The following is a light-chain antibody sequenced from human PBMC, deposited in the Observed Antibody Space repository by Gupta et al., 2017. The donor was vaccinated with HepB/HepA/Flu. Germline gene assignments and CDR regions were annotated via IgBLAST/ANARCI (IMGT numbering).Light chain of an antibody. Sequence: DIVMTQSPDSLAVSLGERATSNCKSSQSILYSSNNKNYLAWYQQKAGQPPKLLIYWASTRESGVPDRFSGSGSGTDFTLTISTLQAEDVADYYCQQYYSLPVTFGGGTNVEIK. CDR2: WAS. CDR1: QSILYSSNNKNY. V-gene: IGKV4-1*01. CDR3: QQYYSLPVT. J-gene: IGKJ4*01.